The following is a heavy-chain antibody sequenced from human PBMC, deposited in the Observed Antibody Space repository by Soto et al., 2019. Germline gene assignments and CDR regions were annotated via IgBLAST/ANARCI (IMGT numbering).Heavy chain of an antibody. CDR2: INHSGST. V-gene: IGHV4-34*01. CDR1: GGSFSGYY. Sequence: QVQLQQWGAGLLKPSETLSLTCAVYGGSFSGYYWSWIRQPTGKGLEWIGEINHSGSTNYNPSLKSRVTISVDTSKNQFSLKLSSVTAADTAVYYCARGPRGYRGYGMDVWGQGTTVTVSS. D-gene: IGHD5-18*01. CDR3: ARGPRGYRGYGMDV. J-gene: IGHJ6*02.